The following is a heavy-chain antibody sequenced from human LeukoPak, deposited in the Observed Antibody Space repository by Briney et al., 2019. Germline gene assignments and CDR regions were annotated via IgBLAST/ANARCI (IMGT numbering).Heavy chain of an antibody. D-gene: IGHD3-22*01. CDR3: AGYDSSLRSFDY. V-gene: IGHV4-39*01. J-gene: IGHJ4*02. CDR1: GGSISSSSYY. CDR2: IYYSGST. Sequence: SETLSLTCTVSGGSISSSSYYWGWIRQPPGKGLEWIGSIYYSGSTYYNPSLKSRVTISVDTSKNQFSLKLSSVTAADTAVYYCAGYDSSLRSFDYWGQGTLVPSPQ.